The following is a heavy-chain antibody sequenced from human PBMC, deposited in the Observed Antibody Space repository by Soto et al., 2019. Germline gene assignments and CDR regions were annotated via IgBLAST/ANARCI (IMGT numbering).Heavy chain of an antibody. CDR3: AADRIGAAGYGMDV. D-gene: IGHD6-13*01. CDR1: GFTFSNYA. CDR2: ISGSGGST. J-gene: IGHJ6*02. V-gene: IGHV3-23*01. Sequence: EVQLLESGGGLVQPGGSLRLSCAASGFTFSNYAMTWVRQAPGKGLEWVSGISGSGGSTYYADSVKGRFTISRDNSKNTLYLQMNSLRAEDTAVYYCAADRIGAAGYGMDVWGQGTTVTVSS.